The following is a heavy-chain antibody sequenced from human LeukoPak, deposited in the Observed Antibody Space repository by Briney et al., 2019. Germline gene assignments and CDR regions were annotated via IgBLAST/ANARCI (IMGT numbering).Heavy chain of an antibody. J-gene: IGHJ4*02. V-gene: IGHV3-33*08. D-gene: IGHD1-26*01. CDR3: ARDVEYSGSGQIDY. CDR1: GFTFSSYG. Sequence: GGSLRLSCAASGFTFSSYGMHWVRQAPGKGLEWVAVIWYDGSNKYYADSVKGRFTISRDNSKNTLYLQMNSLRAEDTAVYYCARDVEYSGSGQIDYWGQGTLVTVSS. CDR2: IWYDGSNK.